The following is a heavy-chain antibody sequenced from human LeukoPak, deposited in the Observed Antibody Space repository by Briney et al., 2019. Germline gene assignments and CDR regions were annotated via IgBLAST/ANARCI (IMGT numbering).Heavy chain of an antibody. Sequence: GGSLRLSCAASGFTFSSYGMHWVRQAPGKGLEWLSFISYDASYNYYADSVKGRFTVSRDNSKNTLYLQINSLRAEDTAVYYCAKDDRRGYPLDVWGQGTTVTVSS. J-gene: IGHJ6*02. CDR3: AKDDRRGYPLDV. V-gene: IGHV3-30*18. CDR2: ISYDASYN. CDR1: GFTFSSYG. D-gene: IGHD2-2*01.